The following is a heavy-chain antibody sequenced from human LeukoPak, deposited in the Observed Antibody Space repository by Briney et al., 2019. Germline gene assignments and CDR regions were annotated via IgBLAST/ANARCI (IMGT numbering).Heavy chain of an antibody. CDR3: ARGSFTYSYDTTGYFLDY. CDR2: INHSGRT. D-gene: IGHD3-22*01. V-gene: IGHV4-34*01. J-gene: IGHJ4*02. Sequence: PSETLSLTCAVYGGSFSGYYWTSIRQPPGKGLEWIGEINHSGRTNYNPSLKSRITISVDTSKSQFSLKLSSVTAADTAVFYCARGSFTYSYDTTGYFLDYWGQGALVTVSS. CDR1: GGSFSGYY.